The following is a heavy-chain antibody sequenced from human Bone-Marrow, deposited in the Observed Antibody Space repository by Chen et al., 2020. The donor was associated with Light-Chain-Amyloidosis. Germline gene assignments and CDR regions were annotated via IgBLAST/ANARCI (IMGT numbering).Heavy chain of an antibody. D-gene: IGHD1-20*01. CDR3: ARGGGYHCNRELDN. J-gene: IGHJ4*02. V-gene: IGHV1-69*01. CDR2: IIAIFGTT. CDR1: GGIFRSHA. Sequence: GAEVKKPGSAVKVACKASGGIFRSHAISWVRQAPGQGLEWMGGIIAIFGTTNYAQKFQGRLTIIADESTTTVYMELSSLTSDDTAVYYCARGGGYHCNRELDNWGQGTLVTVSS.